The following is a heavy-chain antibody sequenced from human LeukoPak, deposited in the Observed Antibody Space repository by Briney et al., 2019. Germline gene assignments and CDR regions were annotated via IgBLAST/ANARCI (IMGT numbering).Heavy chain of an antibody. CDR3: ARRGHYYDSRGYYYFDY. V-gene: IGHV4-39*07. D-gene: IGHD3-22*01. CDR1: GGAISSSSYY. J-gene: IGHJ4*02. CDR2: IYYSGST. Sequence: SETLSLTCSVSGGAISSSSYYWGWIRQPPGKGLEWIGTIYYSGSTNYNPSLKSRVTISLDTSKNQFSLKLSSVTAADTAVYYCARRGHYYDSRGYYYFDYWGQGTLVTVSS.